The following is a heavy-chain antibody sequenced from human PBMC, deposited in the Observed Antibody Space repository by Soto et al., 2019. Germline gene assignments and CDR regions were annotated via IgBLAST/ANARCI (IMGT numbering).Heavy chain of an antibody. Sequence: SETLSLTCTVSGGSISSYYWSWIRQPPGKGLEWIGYIYYSGSTNYNPSLKSRVTISVDTSKNQFSLKLSSVTAADTAVYYCARESSYDSSGPLRAFDIWGQGTMVTVSS. CDR2: IYYSGST. D-gene: IGHD3-22*01. J-gene: IGHJ3*02. V-gene: IGHV4-59*01. CDR1: GGSISSYY. CDR3: ARESSYDSSGPLRAFDI.